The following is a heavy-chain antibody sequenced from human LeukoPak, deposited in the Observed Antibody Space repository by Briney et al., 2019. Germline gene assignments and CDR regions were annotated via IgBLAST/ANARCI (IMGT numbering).Heavy chain of an antibody. CDR3: SRVIPNIALASEYSFDY. D-gene: IGHD6-19*01. V-gene: IGHV3-7*03. Sequence: GGSLRLSSAVSGFTFSSYWMSWVRQAPGKGREWVTNIKQDGSEKYYVDSVKGRFTISRDNAKNSLYLQMNSLRAEDTAMYYCSRVIPNIALASEYSFDYWGQGTLVTVSS. CDR2: IKQDGSEK. CDR1: GFTFSSYW. J-gene: IGHJ4*02.